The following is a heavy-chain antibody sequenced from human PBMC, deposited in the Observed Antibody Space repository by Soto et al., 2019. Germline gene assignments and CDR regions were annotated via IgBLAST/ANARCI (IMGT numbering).Heavy chain of an antibody. D-gene: IGHD4-4*01. CDR3: ARGLTVHYHFDY. J-gene: IGHJ4*02. V-gene: IGHV1-69*13. CDR2: IIPIFGTA. Sequence: ASVKVSCKASGGTFSSYAISWVRQAPGQGLEWMGGIIPIFGTANYAQKFQGRVTITADESTSTAYMELSSLRSEDTAVYYCARGLTVHYHFDYWGQGTLVTVSS. CDR1: GGTFSSYA.